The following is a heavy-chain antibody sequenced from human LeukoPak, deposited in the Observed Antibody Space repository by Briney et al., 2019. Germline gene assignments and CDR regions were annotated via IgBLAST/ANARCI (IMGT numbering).Heavy chain of an antibody. V-gene: IGHV5-51*01. CDR3: ARPEEHGDYVHDAFDI. CDR1: GYRFTSYW. Sequence: GESLKISCKASGYRFTSYWNGWVRQMPGKGLEWMGIIYPGDSDTRYSPSFQGQVTISADKSISTAYLKWSSLKASDTAMYYCARPEEHGDYVHDAFDIWGQGTMVTVSS. D-gene: IGHD4-17*01. J-gene: IGHJ3*02. CDR2: IYPGDSDT.